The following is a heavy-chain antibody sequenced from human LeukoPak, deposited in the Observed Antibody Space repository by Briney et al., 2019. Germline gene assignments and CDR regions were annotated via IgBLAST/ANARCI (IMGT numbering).Heavy chain of an antibody. J-gene: IGHJ4*02. D-gene: IGHD6-19*01. V-gene: IGHV1-18*01. Sequence: ASVKVSCKASGYTFTSYGISWVRQAPGQGLEWMGRISAYNGNTNYAQKLQGRVTMTTDKSTSTAYMELSSLRSEDTAVYYCARVISSGWYLPDYWGQGTLVTVSS. CDR2: ISAYNGNT. CDR3: ARVISSGWYLPDY. CDR1: GYTFTSYG.